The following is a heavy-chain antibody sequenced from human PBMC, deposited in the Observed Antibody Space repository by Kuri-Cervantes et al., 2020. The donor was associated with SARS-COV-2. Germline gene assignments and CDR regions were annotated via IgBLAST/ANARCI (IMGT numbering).Heavy chain of an antibody. CDR1: GGSFSDYS. CDR3: ARGCPRDGLGY. Sequence: LRLSFAVYGGSFSDYSWSWIRQPPGKGLGWIGEINQIGTANYNPSLKSRVTISVDTSNNQFSLKLSSVTAADTAIYFSARGCPRDGLGYWGQGTLVTVSS. V-gene: IGHV4-34*01. CDR2: INQIGTA. D-gene: IGHD3-9*01. J-gene: IGHJ4*02.